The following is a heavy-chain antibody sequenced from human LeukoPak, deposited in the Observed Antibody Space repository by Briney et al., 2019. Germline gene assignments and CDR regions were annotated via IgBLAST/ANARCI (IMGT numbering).Heavy chain of an antibody. Sequence: GASVKVSCKASGGTFSTYPISWVRQAPGQGLEWMGRIIPTLGIANYAQKFQGRVTITADKSTSTAYMELRSLRSEDTAVYYCARYSTSSDHYYYGMDVWGQGTTVTVSS. CDR2: IIPTLGIA. CDR3: ARYSTSSDHYYYGMDV. J-gene: IGHJ6*02. D-gene: IGHD6-6*01. CDR1: GGTFSTYP. V-gene: IGHV1-69*02.